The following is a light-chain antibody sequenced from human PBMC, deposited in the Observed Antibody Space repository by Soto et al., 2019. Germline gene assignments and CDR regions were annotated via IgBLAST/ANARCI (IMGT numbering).Light chain of an antibody. Sequence: DIVMTQSPLSLPVTPGEPASISCRSSQSLLHSNGYNYVDWYLQQPGQSPQLLIYLGSNRASGVPDRFRGRGSGTDFTLKISRVEAEDVGVYYGMQALPTPWTFGQGTKVESK. CDR1: QSLLHSNGYNY. CDR3: MQALPTPWT. V-gene: IGKV2-28*01. CDR2: LGS. J-gene: IGKJ1*01.